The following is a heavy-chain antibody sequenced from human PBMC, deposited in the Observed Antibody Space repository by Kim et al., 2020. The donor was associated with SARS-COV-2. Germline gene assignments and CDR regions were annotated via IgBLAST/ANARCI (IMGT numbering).Heavy chain of an antibody. CDR2: XXWNSGSI. Sequence: GGSLRLSCAASGFTFDDYAMHWVRQAPGKGLXXVSGXXWNSGSIGYADSVKGRFPXSREXXKNPXXLQXXSLRXEDTAXYYCSXDPGXXVAGXHYYXXMDVXXXGTXXXVS. CDR1: GFTFDDYA. CDR3: SXDPGXXVAGXHYYXXMDV. D-gene: IGHD6-19*01. V-gene: IGHV3-9*01. J-gene: IGHJ6*01.